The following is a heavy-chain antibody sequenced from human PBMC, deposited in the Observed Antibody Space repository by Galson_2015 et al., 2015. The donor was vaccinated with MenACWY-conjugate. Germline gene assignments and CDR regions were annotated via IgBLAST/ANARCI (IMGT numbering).Heavy chain of an antibody. Sequence: SLRLSCAVSGLTFSSAWINWVRQAPGKGLEWIGRIKGTTVGGTTDYGAPVRGRFTISRDDSKNTIYLQMYSLQSDDTAVYYCTTDLRWDGGDYWGQGTLVTVST. J-gene: IGHJ4*02. CDR1: GLTFSSAW. D-gene: IGHD1-26*01. V-gene: IGHV3-15*01. CDR3: TTDLRWDGGDY. CDR2: IKGTTVGGTT.